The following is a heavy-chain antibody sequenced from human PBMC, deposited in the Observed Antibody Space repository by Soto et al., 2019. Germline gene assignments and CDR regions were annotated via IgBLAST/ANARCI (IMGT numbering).Heavy chain of an antibody. CDR3: AKPPEWELLTYPFDY. Sequence: EVQLLESGGDLVQPGGSLRLSCAASGFTFSSYAMSWVRQAPGKGLEWVSAISGSGGSTYYADSVKGRFTISRDNSKNTLYLQMNSLRAEDTAVYYCAKPPEWELLTYPFDYWGQGTLVTVSS. V-gene: IGHV3-23*01. CDR2: ISGSGGST. D-gene: IGHD1-26*01. J-gene: IGHJ4*02. CDR1: GFTFSSYA.